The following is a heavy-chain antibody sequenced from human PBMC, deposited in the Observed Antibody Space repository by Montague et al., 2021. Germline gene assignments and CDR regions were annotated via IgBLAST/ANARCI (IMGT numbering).Heavy chain of an antibody. CDR2: ISGSGGST. CDR3: ANNIHFDY. J-gene: IGHJ4*02. Sequence: SLRLSCAASGFNFNSSAMHWVRQAPGKGLEWVSAISGSGGSTYYADSVKGRFTISRDNSKNTVYLQMNSLRADDTAVYYCANNIHFDYWGQGTLVTVSP. V-gene: IGHV3-23*01. CDR1: GFNFNSSA.